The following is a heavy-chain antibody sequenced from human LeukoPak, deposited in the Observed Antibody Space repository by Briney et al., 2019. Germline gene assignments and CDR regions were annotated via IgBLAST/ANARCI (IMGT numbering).Heavy chain of an antibody. Sequence: GGSLRLSCAASGLTVSSSYMSWVRQAPGKGLEWVSVICSGGSTYYADSVKGRFTISRDNSKNTLYLQMNSLRAEDTAVYYCARGPVVTIYYYYGMDVWGQGTTVTVSS. CDR1: GLTVSSSY. CDR2: ICSGGST. J-gene: IGHJ6*02. V-gene: IGHV3-53*01. CDR3: ARGPVVTIYYYYGMDV. D-gene: IGHD3-3*01.